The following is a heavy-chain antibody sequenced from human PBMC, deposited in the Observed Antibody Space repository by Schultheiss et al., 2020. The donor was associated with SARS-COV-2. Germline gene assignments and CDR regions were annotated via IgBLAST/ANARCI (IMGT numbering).Heavy chain of an antibody. CDR3: ARVGGPYSSSWRGAWFDP. V-gene: IGHV3-7*01. J-gene: IGHJ5*02. CDR1: GFTFSSYW. Sequence: GGSLRLSCAASGFTFSSYWMSWVRQAPGKGLEWVANIKQDGSEKYYVDSVKGRFTISRDNAKNSLYLQMNSLRAEDTAVYYCARVGGPYSSSWRGAWFDPWGQGTLVTVSS. D-gene: IGHD6-13*01. CDR2: IKQDGSEK.